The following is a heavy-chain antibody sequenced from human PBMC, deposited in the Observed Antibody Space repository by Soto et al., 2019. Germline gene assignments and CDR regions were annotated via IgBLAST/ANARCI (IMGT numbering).Heavy chain of an antibody. Sequence: QVQLVQSGAEVKKPGASVKVSCKASGYTFTSYGISWVRQAPGQGLEWMGWISAYNGNTNYAQKLQGRVTMTTDTSTSTDYMELRSLRSDDTAVYYCARDMITFGGVIAQGDYWGQGTLVTVSS. CDR2: ISAYNGNT. CDR3: ARDMITFGGVIAQGDY. D-gene: IGHD3-16*02. CDR1: GYTFTSYG. V-gene: IGHV1-18*01. J-gene: IGHJ4*02.